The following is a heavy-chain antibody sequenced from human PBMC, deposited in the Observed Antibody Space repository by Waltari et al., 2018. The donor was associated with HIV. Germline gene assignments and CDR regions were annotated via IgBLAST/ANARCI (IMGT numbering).Heavy chain of an antibody. CDR2: IWYYRSNK. J-gene: IGHJ4*02. D-gene: IGHD3-9*01. CDR1: GFTFSTYG. Sequence: QVHLVESGGGVVQPGRSLILFCAASGFTFSTYGLLWVRQTPSMGADSLAVIWYYRSNKSYAASMKGRFTISRYKSSNTLYLQMNSLMAEDTAVYYCATDFYDTLTGQKTYFDYWGQGTLVTVS. CDR3: ATDFYDTLTGQKTYFDY. V-gene: IGHV3-33*01.